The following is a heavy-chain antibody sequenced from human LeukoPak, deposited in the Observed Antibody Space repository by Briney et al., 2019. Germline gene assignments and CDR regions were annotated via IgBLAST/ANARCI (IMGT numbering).Heavy chain of an antibody. CDR1: GGSISSYY. D-gene: IGHD3-16*01. V-gene: IGHV4-4*07. Sequence: SETLSLTCTVSGGSISSYYWSWIRQPPGKGLEWIGRNYTSGSTNYNPSLKSRVTMSVDTSKNQFSLKLSSVTAADTAVYYCARGPGGGVLPLWPLYYYYGMDVWGQGTTVTVSS. J-gene: IGHJ6*02. CDR3: ARGPGGGVLPLWPLYYYYGMDV. CDR2: NYTSGST.